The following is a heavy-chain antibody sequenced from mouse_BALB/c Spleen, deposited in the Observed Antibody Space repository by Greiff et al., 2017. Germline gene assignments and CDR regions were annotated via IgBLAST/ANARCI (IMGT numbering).Heavy chain of an antibody. Sequence: VKLMESGPGLVAPSQSLSITCTVSGFSLTSYGVHWVRQPPGKGLEWLGVIWAGGSTNYNSALMSRLSISKDNSKSQVFLKMNSLQTDDTAMYYCARDPRGLGAYWGQGTLVTVSA. J-gene: IGHJ3*01. CDR2: IWAGGST. D-gene: IGHD2-4*01. CDR3: ARDPRGLGAY. CDR1: GFSLTSYG. V-gene: IGHV2-9*02.